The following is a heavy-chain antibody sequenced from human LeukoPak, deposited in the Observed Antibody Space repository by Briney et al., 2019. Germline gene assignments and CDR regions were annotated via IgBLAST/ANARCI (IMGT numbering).Heavy chain of an antibody. V-gene: IGHV1-46*01. J-gene: IGHJ5*02. CDR3: AREGIAVAGTRKLFLSKSPCWFDP. CDR2: INPSGGST. D-gene: IGHD6-19*01. Sequence: ASVKVSCKASGYTFTSYYMHWVRQAPGQGLEWMGIINPSGGSTSYAQKFQSRVTMTRDMSTSTVYMELSSLRSEDTAVYYCAREGIAVAGTRKLFLSKSPCWFDPWGQGTLVTVSS. CDR1: GYTFTSYY.